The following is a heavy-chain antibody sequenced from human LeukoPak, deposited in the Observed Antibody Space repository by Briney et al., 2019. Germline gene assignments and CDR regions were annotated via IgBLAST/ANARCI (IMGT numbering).Heavy chain of an antibody. Sequence: GSLRLSCAASGFTFSRYAMSWVRQAPGKGLEWVSASSGSGGSTYYADSVKGRFTISRDNSKNTLSLHLNSLKPDDTAVYYSAKYSPARMDSTNWFGPWGQGPLVPVSS. J-gene: IGHJ5*02. V-gene: IGHV3-23*01. D-gene: IGHD2-15*01. CDR2: SSGSGGST. CDR3: AKYSPARMDSTNWFGP. CDR1: GFTFSRYA.